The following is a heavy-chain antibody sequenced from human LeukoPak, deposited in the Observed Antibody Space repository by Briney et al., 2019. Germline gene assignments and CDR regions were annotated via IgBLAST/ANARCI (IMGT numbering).Heavy chain of an antibody. J-gene: IGHJ4*02. CDR1: GFTFSGYA. V-gene: IGHV3-23*01. CDR3: ATDREGDPSAYYLV. D-gene: IGHD3-22*01. Sequence: QPGGSLRLSCAASGFTFSGYAMSWVRRAPGKGLEWVSTISDNGGRTYYADSVKGRFTISRDNSKNTLFLQMNSLRAEDSAVYYCATDREGDPSAYYLVGGQGTLITVSS. CDR2: ISDNGGRT.